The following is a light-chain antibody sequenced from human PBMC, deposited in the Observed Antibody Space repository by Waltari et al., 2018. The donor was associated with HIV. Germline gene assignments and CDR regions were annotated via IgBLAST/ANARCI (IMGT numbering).Light chain of an antibody. J-gene: IGLJ3*02. CDR1: SSDVGGSNY. V-gene: IGLV2-11*01. Sequence: QSALTQPRSVSGSPGQSVTISCTATSSDVGGSNYVSWYQQHPGKAPKLMIYDVGKRPSGVPAPVSGSKSGNTASLTISGLQAEDEADYYCCSHALSNTWVFGGGTKLTVL. CDR3: CSHALSNTWV. CDR2: DVG.